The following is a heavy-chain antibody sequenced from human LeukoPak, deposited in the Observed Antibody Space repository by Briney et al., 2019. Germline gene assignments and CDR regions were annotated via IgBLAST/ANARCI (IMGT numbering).Heavy chain of an antibody. D-gene: IGHD2-2*01. CDR1: GGSISSSNW. CDR2: IYHSGST. V-gene: IGHV4-4*02. J-gene: IGHJ4*02. CDR3: AGLYCSRTSCFFDY. Sequence: PSETLSLTCAVSGGSISSSNWWSWVRQPPGKGLEWIGEIYHSGSTNYNPSLKSRVTISVDKSKNQFSLKLSSVTAADTAVYYCAGLYCSRTSCFFDYWGQGTLVTVSS.